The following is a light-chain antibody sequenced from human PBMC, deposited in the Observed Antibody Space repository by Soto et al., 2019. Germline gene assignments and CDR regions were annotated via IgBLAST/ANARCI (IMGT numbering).Light chain of an antibody. CDR1: EFLSSSY. CDR2: AAS. J-gene: IGKJ2*01. CDR3: QQQGT. V-gene: IGKV3-20*01. Sequence: EIVLTQSPGTLSLSPGERATLSCRASEFLSSSYLVWYQQKPGQAPRLLIYAASRRATGIPDRFSGSGSATDYTLTINTLDPEDFAVYYCQQQGTFGQGTKLEIK.